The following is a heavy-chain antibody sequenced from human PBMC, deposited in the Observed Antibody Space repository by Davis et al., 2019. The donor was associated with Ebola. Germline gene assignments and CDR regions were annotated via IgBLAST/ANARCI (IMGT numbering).Heavy chain of an antibody. CDR3: ARDGAEMTTGDLYYYCYGMDV. CDR1: GFTFTSYA. V-gene: IGHV3-30*04. CDR2: ISYDGSDK. Sequence: PGGSLRLSCAASGFTFTSYAMHWVRQAPGKGLEWVAVISYDGSDKYYADSVKGRFTISRDNSKNTLYLQMNSLRAEDTAVYYCARDGAEMTTGDLYYYCYGMDVWGQGTTVTVSS. D-gene: IGHD5-24*01. J-gene: IGHJ6*02.